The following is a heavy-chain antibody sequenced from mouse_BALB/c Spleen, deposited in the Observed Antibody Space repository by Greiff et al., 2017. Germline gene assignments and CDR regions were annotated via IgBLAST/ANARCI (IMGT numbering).Heavy chain of an antibody. D-gene: IGHD2-1*01. CDR3: ARKGVDGNSFAY. Sequence: QVQLQQPGAELVKPGASVKLSCKASGYTFTSYWMHWVKQRPGQGLEWIGEIDPSDSYTNYNQKFKGKATLTVDKSSSTAYMQLSSLTSEDYAVYYYARKGVDGNSFAYWGQGTLVTVSA. V-gene: IGHV1-69*02. CDR1: GYTFTSYW. CDR2: IDPSDSYT. J-gene: IGHJ3*01.